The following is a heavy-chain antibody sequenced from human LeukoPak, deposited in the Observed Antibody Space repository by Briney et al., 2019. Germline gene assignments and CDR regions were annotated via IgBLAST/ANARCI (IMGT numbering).Heavy chain of an antibody. D-gene: IGHD2-21*02. V-gene: IGHV1-18*01. CDR1: GYTFTSYG. J-gene: IGHJ6*03. Sequence: ASVKVSCKASGYTFTSYGISWVRQAPGQGLEWMGWISAYNGNTNYAQKLQGRVTMTTDTSTSTAYMELRSLRSDDTAVYSCARGVTARGFYYYMDIWGNGTTVTISS. CDR2: ISAYNGNT. CDR3: ARGVTARGFYYYMDI.